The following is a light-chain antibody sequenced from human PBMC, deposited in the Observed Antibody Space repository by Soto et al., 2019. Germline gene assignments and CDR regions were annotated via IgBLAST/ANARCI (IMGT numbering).Light chain of an antibody. J-gene: IGLJ3*02. Sequence: QSALTQPRSVSGSPGQSVTISCTGTSSDVGGYNYVSWYQQHPGKAPKLMIYDVSKRPSGVPDRFSGSKSGNTASLTISGLQDEDEADYYGCSYAGSYTSWVFGGGTKLTVL. CDR3: CSYAGSYTSWV. V-gene: IGLV2-11*01. CDR2: DVS. CDR1: SSDVGGYNY.